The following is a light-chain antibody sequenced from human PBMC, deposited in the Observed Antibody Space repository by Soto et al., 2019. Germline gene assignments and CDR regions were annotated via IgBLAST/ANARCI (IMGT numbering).Light chain of an antibody. V-gene: IGLV2-14*01. CDR1: SSDIGHYNF. J-gene: IGLJ1*01. CDR3: VSYTSSSTPYV. CDR2: DVN. Sequence: QSALTQPASVSGSPGQSITISCTGSSSDIGHYNFVSCYQQHPGKAPKLMIYDVNNRPSGVSNRFSGSKSGNTASLTISGLQAEDEADYFCVSYTSSSTPYVFGAGTKLTVL.